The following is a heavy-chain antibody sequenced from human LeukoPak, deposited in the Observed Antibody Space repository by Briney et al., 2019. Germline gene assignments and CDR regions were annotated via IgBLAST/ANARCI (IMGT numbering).Heavy chain of an antibody. CDR3: AKLDQIVIVLPAIFDY. CDR1: GFTFSSYA. D-gene: IGHD2/OR15-2a*01. Sequence: GGSLRFYCAASGFTFSSYAMSWLRQAPGKGLEGVSGISGSGGSTYYADSVKGRFTISRDNSKNTLYLQMNSLRAEDTAVYYCAKLDQIVIVLPAIFDYWGQGTLVTVSS. CDR2: ISGSGGST. V-gene: IGHV3-23*01. J-gene: IGHJ4*02.